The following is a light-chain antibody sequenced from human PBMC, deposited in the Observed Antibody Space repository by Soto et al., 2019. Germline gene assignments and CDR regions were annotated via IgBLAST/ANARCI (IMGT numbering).Light chain of an antibody. V-gene: IGKV3-20*01. CDR3: QQYGSSPPNT. CDR1: QSVSSSF. J-gene: IGKJ2*01. Sequence: EIVLTQSPGTLSLSPGERAALSCRASQSVSSSFFAWYQQKPGQAPRLLIYGASIRATGIPDRFSGSGSGTDVTLTISRLEPEDFAVYYCQQYGSSPPNTFGQGTKLEIK. CDR2: GAS.